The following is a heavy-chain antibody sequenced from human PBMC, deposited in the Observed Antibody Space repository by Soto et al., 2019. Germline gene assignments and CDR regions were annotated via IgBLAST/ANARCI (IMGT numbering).Heavy chain of an antibody. CDR3: ARAQLVFDYGDPTYYFDY. CDR2: IYSGGST. J-gene: IGHJ4*02. CDR1: GFTVSSNY. Sequence: EVQLVESGGGLVQPGGSLRLSCAASGFTVSSNYMSWVRQAPGKGLEWVSVIYSGGSTYYADSAKGRFTISRDNSKNTLYLQMNSLRAEDTAVYYCARAQLVFDYGDPTYYFDYWGQGTLVTVSS. D-gene: IGHD4-17*01. V-gene: IGHV3-66*01.